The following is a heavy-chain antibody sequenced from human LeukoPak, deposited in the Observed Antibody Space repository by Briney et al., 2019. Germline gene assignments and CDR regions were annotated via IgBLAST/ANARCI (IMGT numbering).Heavy chain of an antibody. CDR3: ARWGPHGDYSRFDY. Sequence: PGGSLRLSCAASGFTVSSNYMSWVRQAPGKGLEWVSVIYSGGSTYYADSVKGRFTISRDNSKNTLYLQMNSLRAEDTAVYYCARWGPHGDYSRFDYWGQGTLVTVSS. CDR1: GFTVSSNY. J-gene: IGHJ4*02. D-gene: IGHD4-17*01. V-gene: IGHV3-66*01. CDR2: IYSGGST.